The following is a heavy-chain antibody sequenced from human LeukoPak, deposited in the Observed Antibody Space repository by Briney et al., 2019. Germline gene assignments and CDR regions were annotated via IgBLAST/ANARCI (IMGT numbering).Heavy chain of an antibody. Sequence: PSETLSLTCVVSGGSISSGVYSWNWIRQPPGKGLEWIGNIYHSGSTYYNPSLKSRVTMSVDRSKNQFSLNLTSVTAADTAVYYCACRYRGYEWYYSDYWGQGTLVTVSS. D-gene: IGHD5-12*01. J-gene: IGHJ4*02. CDR3: ACRYRGYEWYYSDY. V-gene: IGHV4-30-2*01. CDR2: IYHSGST. CDR1: GGSISSGVYS.